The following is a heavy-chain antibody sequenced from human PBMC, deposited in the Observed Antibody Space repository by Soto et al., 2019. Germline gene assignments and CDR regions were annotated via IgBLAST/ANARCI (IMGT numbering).Heavy chain of an antibody. CDR1: GYTFTSYG. V-gene: IGHV1-18*01. D-gene: IGHD2-8*02. Sequence: ASVKVSCKASGYTFTSYGISWVRQAPGQGLEWMGWISAYNGNTNYAQKLQGRVTMTTDTSTSTAYMELRSLRSDDTAVYYCATTSDPRALVDAFDIWGQGTMVTVSS. CDR2: ISAYNGNT. J-gene: IGHJ3*02. CDR3: ATTSDPRALVDAFDI.